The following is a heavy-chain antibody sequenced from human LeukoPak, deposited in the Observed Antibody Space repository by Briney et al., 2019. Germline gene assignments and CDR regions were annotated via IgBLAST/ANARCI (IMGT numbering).Heavy chain of an antibody. D-gene: IGHD3-10*01. CDR1: GFIFSNYA. V-gene: IGHV3-30*01. J-gene: IGHJ4*02. Sequence: GRSPRLSCAASGFIFSNYAMHWVRQAPGKGLEWVALISSDGSKTYHADSVKGRFSISRDNSKNTPYLQLNSLRAEDTSVYYCARDSTYWYDSGSSGPHYFDYWGQGTLVTVSS. CDR2: ISSDGSKT. CDR3: ARDSTYWYDSGSSGPHYFDY.